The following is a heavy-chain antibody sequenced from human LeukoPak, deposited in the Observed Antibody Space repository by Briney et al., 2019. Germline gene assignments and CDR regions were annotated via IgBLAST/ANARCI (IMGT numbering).Heavy chain of an antibody. CDR3: ARLLLVPAGQFDP. D-gene: IGHD2-2*01. Sequence: SETLPLTCAVYGGSFSGYYWSWIRQPPGKGLEWIGYIYYSGSTNYNPSLKSRVTISVDTSKNQFSLKLSSVTAADTAVYYCARLLLVPAGQFDPWGQGTLVTVSS. CDR1: GGSFSGYY. V-gene: IGHV4-59*08. CDR2: IYYSGST. J-gene: IGHJ5*02.